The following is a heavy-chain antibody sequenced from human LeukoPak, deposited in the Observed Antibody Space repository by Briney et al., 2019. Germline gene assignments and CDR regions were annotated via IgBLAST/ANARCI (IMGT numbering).Heavy chain of an antibody. V-gene: IGHV4-59*01. CDR3: ARDLGGYDPFDY. D-gene: IGHD5-12*01. J-gene: IGHJ4*02. CDR2: IYYSGST. Sequence: PSETLSLTCTVSGGSISSYYWSWIRQPPGKGLEWIGYIYYSGSTNYNPSLKSRVTIPVDTSKNQFSLKLSSVTAADTAVYYCARDLGGYDPFDYWGQGTLVTVSS. CDR1: GGSISSYY.